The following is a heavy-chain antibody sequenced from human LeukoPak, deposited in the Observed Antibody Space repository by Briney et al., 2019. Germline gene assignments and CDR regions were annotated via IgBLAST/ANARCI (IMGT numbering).Heavy chain of an antibody. V-gene: IGHV3-48*02. Sequence: GSLRLFCTTSGFPFHSQSMKLVRQAPGKGPEWVSYISSSSSTIYYADSVKGRFTISRDNAKNSLYLQMNSLRDEDTAVYYCARTRIYGSGFDAFDIWGQGTMVTVSS. D-gene: IGHD3-10*01. J-gene: IGHJ3*02. CDR2: ISSSSSTI. CDR3: ARTRIYGSGFDAFDI. CDR1: GFPFHSQS.